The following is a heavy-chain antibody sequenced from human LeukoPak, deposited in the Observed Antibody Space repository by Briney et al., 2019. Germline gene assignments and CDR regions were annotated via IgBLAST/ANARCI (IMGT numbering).Heavy chain of an antibody. V-gene: IGHV4-34*01. Sequence: PSETLSLTCAVYGGSFSGYYWSWIRQPPGKGLEWIGETNHSGSTNYNPSLKSRVTISVDTSKNQFSLKLSSVTAADTAVYYCARGRPNCSSTSCYFAESYYYYGMDVWGQGTTVTVSS. CDR3: ARGRPNCSSTSCYFAESYYYYGMDV. J-gene: IGHJ6*02. CDR2: TNHSGST. CDR1: GGSFSGYY. D-gene: IGHD2-2*01.